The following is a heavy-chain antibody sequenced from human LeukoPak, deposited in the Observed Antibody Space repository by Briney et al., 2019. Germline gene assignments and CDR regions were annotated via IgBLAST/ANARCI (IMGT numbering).Heavy chain of an antibody. D-gene: IGHD5-24*01. CDR2: IYTSGST. J-gene: IGHJ4*02. CDR1: GGSISSYY. CDR3: AQGDGYNPYYFDY. V-gene: IGHV4-4*07. Sequence: SETLSLTCTVSGGSISSYYWSWIRQPAGKGLEWIGRIYTSGSTNYNPSLKSRVTISIDRSKNHFSLKLNSVTAADTAVYYCAQGDGYNPYYFDYWGQGTLVTVSS.